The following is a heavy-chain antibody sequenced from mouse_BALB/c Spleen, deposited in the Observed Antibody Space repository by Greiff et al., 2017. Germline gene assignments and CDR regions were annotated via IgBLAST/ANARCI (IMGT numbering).Heavy chain of an antibody. CDR1: GFTFSDYY. V-gene: IGHV5-4*02. CDR2: ISDGGRYT. Sequence: EVKLVESGGGLVKPGGSLKLSCAASGFTFSDYYMYWVRQTPEKRLEWVATISDGGRYTYYPDSVKGRFTISRDNAKNNLYLQMSSLKSEDTAMYYCARAEGRVAWFAYWGQGTLVTVAA. J-gene: IGHJ3*01. CDR3: ARAEGRVAWFAY.